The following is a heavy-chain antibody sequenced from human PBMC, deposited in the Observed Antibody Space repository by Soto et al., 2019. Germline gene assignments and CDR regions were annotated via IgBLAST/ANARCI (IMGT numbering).Heavy chain of an antibody. J-gene: IGHJ4*02. Sequence: ASVKVSCKASGYTFTSYYMHWVRQAPGQGLEWMGIINPSGGSTSYAQKFQGRVTMTRDTSTSTVYMELSSLRSEDTAVYYCARGGVFVVVVVATLYDYWGQGTLVTVSS. CDR2: INPSGGST. V-gene: IGHV1-46*01. CDR3: ARGGVFVVVVVATLYDY. CDR1: GYTFTSYY. D-gene: IGHD2-15*01.